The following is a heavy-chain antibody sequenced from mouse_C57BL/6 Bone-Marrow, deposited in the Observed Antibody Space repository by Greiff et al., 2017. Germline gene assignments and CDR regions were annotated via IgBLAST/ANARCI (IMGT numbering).Heavy chain of an antibody. Sequence: EVKLQESGAELVRPGASVKLSCTASGFNIKDDYMHWVKQRPEQGLEWIGWIDPENGDTEYASKFQGKATITADTSSNTAYLQRSSLTSEDTAVYYCTTRYGSHWYFDVWGTGTTVTVSS. D-gene: IGHD1-1*01. CDR2: IDPENGDT. V-gene: IGHV14-4*01. J-gene: IGHJ1*03. CDR3: TTRYGSHWYFDV. CDR1: GFNIKDDY.